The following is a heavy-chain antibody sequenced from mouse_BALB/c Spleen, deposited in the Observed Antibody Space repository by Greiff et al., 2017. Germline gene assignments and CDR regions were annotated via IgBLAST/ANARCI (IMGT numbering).Heavy chain of an antibody. J-gene: IGHJ2*01. CDR2: IDPSDSET. CDR1: GYTFTSYW. V-gene: IGHV1-69*02. Sequence: QVQLQQPGAELVKPGAPVKLSCKASGYTFTSYWMNWVKQRPGRGLEWIGRIDPSDSETHYNQKFKDKATLTVDKSSSTAYIQLSSLTSEDSAVYYCARRGKYGNYFDYWGQGTTLTVSS. CDR3: ARRGKYGNYFDY. D-gene: IGHD2-10*02.